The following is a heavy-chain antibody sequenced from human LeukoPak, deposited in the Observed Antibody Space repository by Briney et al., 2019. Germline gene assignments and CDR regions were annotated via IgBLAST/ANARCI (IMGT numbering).Heavy chain of an antibody. Sequence: SGPTLVNPTQTLTLTCTFSGSSLSTSGVGVGWIRQPPGKALEWLAPIYWDDDKRYSPSLKSRLTITKDTSKNQVVLTMTNMGPADTATYYCAHLGSDCSGGSCFAFDIWGQGTMVTVSS. CDR3: AHLGSDCSGGSCFAFDI. CDR1: GSSLSTSGVG. D-gene: IGHD2-15*01. CDR2: IYWDDDK. J-gene: IGHJ3*02. V-gene: IGHV2-5*02.